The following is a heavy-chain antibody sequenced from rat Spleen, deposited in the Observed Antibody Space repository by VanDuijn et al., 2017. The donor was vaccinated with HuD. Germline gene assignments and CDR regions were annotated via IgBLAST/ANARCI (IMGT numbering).Heavy chain of an antibody. CDR1: GFTFRDYA. CDR2: ISYDGSAT. V-gene: IGHV5-7*01. J-gene: IGHJ3*01. D-gene: IGHD1-12*02. Sequence: EVQLVESGGGLVEPGRSLKLSCAASGFTFRDYAMAWVRQAPTKGLEWVASISYDGSATYYRDSVKGRFTISRDDAKSTLYLQMDSLRSEDTATYFCTRRPYYDGAYYPFAYWGQGTLVTVSS. CDR3: TRRPYYDGAYYPFAY.